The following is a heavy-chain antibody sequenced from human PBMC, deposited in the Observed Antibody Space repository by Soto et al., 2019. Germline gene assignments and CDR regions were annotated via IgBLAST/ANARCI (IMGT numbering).Heavy chain of an antibody. D-gene: IGHD1-1*01. CDR2: ISAYNGNT. V-gene: IGHV1-18*04. Sequence: GLVKVSCKASGYTFTSYCISWVRQAPGQGLEWMGWISAYNGNTTYAQKLQGRVTMTTDTSTSTAYMELRSLRSDDTAVYYCARAPGDSNSHYDYDYRMDVWGQGTTVTVSS. CDR1: GYTFTSYC. CDR3: ARAPGDSNSHYDYDYRMDV. J-gene: IGHJ6*02.